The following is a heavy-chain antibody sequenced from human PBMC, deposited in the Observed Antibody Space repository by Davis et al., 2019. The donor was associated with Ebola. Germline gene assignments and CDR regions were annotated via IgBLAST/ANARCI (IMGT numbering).Heavy chain of an antibody. CDR2: IWYDGSNK. CDR1: GFTFSSYG. V-gene: IGHV3-33*01. D-gene: IGHD6-13*01. CDR3: ARDRYSSPLGNWFDP. Sequence: GESLKISCAASGFTFSSYGMHWVRQAPGKGLEWVAVIWYDGSNKYYADSVKGRFTISRDNSRNTLYLQLNSLRVEDTAVYYCARDRYSSPLGNWFDPWGQGILVTVSS. J-gene: IGHJ5*02.